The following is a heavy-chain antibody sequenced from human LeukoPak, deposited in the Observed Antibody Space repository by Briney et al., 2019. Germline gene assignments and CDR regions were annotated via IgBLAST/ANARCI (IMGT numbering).Heavy chain of an antibody. Sequence: PSETLSLTCTVSGGSISSSSYYWVWIRPPPGKGLVWIGSIYYSGSTYYNPSLKSRVTISVDTSKNQFSLKLSSVTAADTAVYYCARNQTFSGYDSSGYGAFDIWGQGTMVTVSS. CDR2: IYYSGST. CDR3: ARNQTFSGYDSSGYGAFDI. J-gene: IGHJ3*02. CDR1: GGSISSSSYY. V-gene: IGHV4-39*07. D-gene: IGHD3-22*01.